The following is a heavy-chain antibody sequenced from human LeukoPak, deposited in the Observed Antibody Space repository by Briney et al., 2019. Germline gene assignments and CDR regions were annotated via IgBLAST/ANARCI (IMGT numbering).Heavy chain of an antibody. J-gene: IGHJ4*02. V-gene: IGHV3-23*01. CDR3: AKPKQQLADYFDY. D-gene: IGHD6-13*01. CDR1: GFTFSSYA. Sequence: GGSLRLSCEASGFTFSSYAMSWVRQAPGKGLEWVSAISGSGGSTSYADSVKGRFTISRDNSKNTLYLQMNSLRAGDTAVYYCAKPKQQLADYFDYWGQGTLVTVSS. CDR2: ISGSGGST.